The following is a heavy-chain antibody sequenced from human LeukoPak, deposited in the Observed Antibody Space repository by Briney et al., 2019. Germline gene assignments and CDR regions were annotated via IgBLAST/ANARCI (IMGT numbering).Heavy chain of an antibody. Sequence: SGTLSLTCTVSGGSISSYYWSWIRQPAGKGLECIGRIYTSGSTNYNPSLKSRVTMSVDTSKNQFSLKLSSVTAADTAVYYCARGYYDSSGYLYWYFDLWGRGTLVTVSS. D-gene: IGHD3-22*01. CDR3: ARGYYDSSGYLYWYFDL. J-gene: IGHJ2*01. CDR1: GGSISSYY. V-gene: IGHV4-4*07. CDR2: IYTSGST.